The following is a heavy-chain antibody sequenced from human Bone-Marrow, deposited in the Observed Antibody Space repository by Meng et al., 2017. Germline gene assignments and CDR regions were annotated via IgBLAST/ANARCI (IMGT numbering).Heavy chain of an antibody. CDR3: ARTSSGWYYFDY. V-gene: IGHV1-8*01. CDR2: MNPNTGNT. Sequence: ASVQVSCKASGYTFTTYDINWVRQATGQGLEWMGWMNPNTGNTGYAQKFQGRVTMTRNTSISTAYMELRSLRSDDTAVYYCARTSSGWYYFDYWGQGTLVTVSS. CDR1: GYTFTTYD. J-gene: IGHJ4*02. D-gene: IGHD6-19*01.